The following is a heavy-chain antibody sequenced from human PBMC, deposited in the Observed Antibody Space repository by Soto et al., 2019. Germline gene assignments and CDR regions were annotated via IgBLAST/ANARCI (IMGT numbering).Heavy chain of an antibody. D-gene: IGHD3-9*01. J-gene: IGHJ4*02. CDR2: IQTDNDHA. CDR1: GYTFLKYG. Sequence: ASVKVSCKASGYTFLKYGINWVRQAPGQGLEWMGGIQTDNDHASFAQKFEGRVTMTTDTSTRTVYMELRDLSSDDTAVYYCAKDLGSGYRFDYWGQGTPVTAPQ. V-gene: IGHV1-18*01. CDR3: AKDLGSGYRFDY.